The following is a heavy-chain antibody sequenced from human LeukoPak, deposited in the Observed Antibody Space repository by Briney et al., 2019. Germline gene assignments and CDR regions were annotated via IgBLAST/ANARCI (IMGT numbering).Heavy chain of an antibody. J-gene: IGHJ4*02. CDR2: FSNSGTN. Sequence: SETLSLTCAVSGGSISSGGYSWSWIRQPPGKGLEWIGYFSNSGTNNYSPSLKGRVTMSVDTSKNQFSLKLSSVTAADTAVYYCARGSNWGDYWGQGTLVTVSS. D-gene: IGHD7-27*01. V-gene: IGHV4-61*08. CDR1: GGSISSGGYS. CDR3: ARGSNWGDY.